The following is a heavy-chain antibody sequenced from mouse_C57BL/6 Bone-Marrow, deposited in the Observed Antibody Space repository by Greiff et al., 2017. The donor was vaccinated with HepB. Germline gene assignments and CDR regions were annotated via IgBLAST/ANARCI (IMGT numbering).Heavy chain of an antibody. J-gene: IGHJ1*03. CDR2: IYPSDSET. V-gene: IGHV1-61*01. CDR1: GYTFTSYW. CDR3: ARGYYWYFDV. Sequence: QVQLQQPGAELVRPGSSVKLSCKASGYTFTSYWMDWVKQRPGQGLEWIGNIYPSDSETNYNQKFKDKATLTVDKSSSTAYMQLSSLTSEDSAVYDCARGYYWYFDVWGTGTTVTVSS.